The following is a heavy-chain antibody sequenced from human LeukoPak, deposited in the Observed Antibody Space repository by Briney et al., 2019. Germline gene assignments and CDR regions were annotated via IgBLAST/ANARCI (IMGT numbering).Heavy chain of an antibody. CDR3: ARGGYYYDSSGYYPSYYYYGMDV. CDR1: GGSISSYY. CDR2: IYYSGST. V-gene: IGHV4-59*01. D-gene: IGHD3-22*01. J-gene: IGHJ6*02. Sequence: ETLSLTCTVSGGSISSYYWSWIRQPPGKGLEWIGYIYYSGSTNYNPSLKSRVTISVDTSKNQFSLRLSSVTAADTAVYYCARGGYYYDSSGYYPSYYYYGMDVWGQGTTVTVSS.